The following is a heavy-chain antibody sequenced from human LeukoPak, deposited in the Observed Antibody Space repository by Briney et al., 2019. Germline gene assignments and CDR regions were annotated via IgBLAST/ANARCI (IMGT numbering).Heavy chain of an antibody. CDR2: ISYDGNKK. Sequence: PGGSLRLSCAASGFTFSTYGLHWVRQAPGKGLESVAIISYDGNKKFYADSVKGRFTISRDNSKNTLYLQMSSLRAEDTAVYHCARDPWGDQSGYVDYYYYMDVWGKGTMVTVSS. D-gene: IGHD3-3*01. J-gene: IGHJ6*03. CDR1: GFTFSTYG. V-gene: IGHV3-30*15. CDR3: ARDPWGDQSGYVDYYYYMDV.